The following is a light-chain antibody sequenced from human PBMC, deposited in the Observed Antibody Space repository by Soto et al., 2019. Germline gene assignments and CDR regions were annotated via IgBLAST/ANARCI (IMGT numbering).Light chain of an antibody. CDR2: GNS. Sequence: QSVLTQPPSVSGAPGQRVTISCTGSSSNIGAGYDVHWYQQLPGTAPKLLIYGNSNRPSGVPDRFSGSKSGTSASLAITGLQAADEADYYCQSYASSLSGSYGFGTGTKVTVL. J-gene: IGLJ1*01. CDR3: QSYASSLSGSYG. V-gene: IGLV1-40*01. CDR1: SSNIGAGYD.